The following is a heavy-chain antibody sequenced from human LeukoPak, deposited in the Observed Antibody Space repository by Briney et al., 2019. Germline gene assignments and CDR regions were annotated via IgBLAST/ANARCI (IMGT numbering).Heavy chain of an antibody. J-gene: IGHJ3*01. CDR2: MNLNSGNT. CDR1: GYTFTSYD. CDR3: AYYAYSSSSRYHDAFDV. Sequence: ASVKISCKASGYTFTSYDINWVRHATGQGLEWMGWMNLNSGNTGYAQKFQGRVTMTRNTSISTAYMELSSLRSEDTAVYYCAYYAYSSSSRYHDAFDVWGQGTLVTVSS. D-gene: IGHD6-6*01. V-gene: IGHV1-8*01.